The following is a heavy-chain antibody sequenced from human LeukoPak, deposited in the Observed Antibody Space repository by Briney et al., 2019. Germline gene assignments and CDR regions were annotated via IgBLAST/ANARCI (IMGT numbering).Heavy chain of an antibody. CDR3: ARLGADYVWGSYRLFNWFDP. CDR1: GYSFTSYW. J-gene: IGHJ5*02. V-gene: IGHV5-51*01. CDR2: IYPGDSDT. Sequence: GESLKISCKGSGYSFTSYWLGWVRQMPGKGLEWMGIIYPGDSDTRYSPSFQGQVTISADKSISTAYLQWSSLKASDTAMYYCARLGADYVWGSYRLFNWFDPWGQGTLVTVSS. D-gene: IGHD3-16*02.